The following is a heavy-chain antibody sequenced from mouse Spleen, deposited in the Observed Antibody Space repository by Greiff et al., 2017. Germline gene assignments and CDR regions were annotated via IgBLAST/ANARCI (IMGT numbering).Heavy chain of an antibody. CDR2: ISDGGSYT. D-gene: IGHD1-1*01. V-gene: IGHV5-4*03. CDR1: GFTFSSYA. CDR3: ARYITTVADY. J-gene: IGHJ2*01. Sequence: EVKLMESGGGLVKPGGSLKLSCAASGFTFSSYAMSWVRQTPEKRLEWVATISDGGSYTYYPDNVKGRFTISRDNAKNNLYLQMSHLKSEDTAMYYCARYITTVADYWGQGTTLTVSS.